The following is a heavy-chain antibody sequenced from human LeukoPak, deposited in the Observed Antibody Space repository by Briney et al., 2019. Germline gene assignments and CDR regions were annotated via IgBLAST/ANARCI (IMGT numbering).Heavy chain of an antibody. CDR3: ARPSSTSPFDP. J-gene: IGHJ5*02. D-gene: IGHD2-2*01. Sequence: GGSLRLSCAASGFTFSSYSMNWVRQAPGKGLEWVSSISSSSSYIYYADSVKGRFTIPRDNAKNSLYLQMNSLRAEDTAVYYCARPSSTSPFDPWGQGTLVTVSS. CDR1: GFTFSSYS. V-gene: IGHV3-21*01. CDR2: ISSSSSYI.